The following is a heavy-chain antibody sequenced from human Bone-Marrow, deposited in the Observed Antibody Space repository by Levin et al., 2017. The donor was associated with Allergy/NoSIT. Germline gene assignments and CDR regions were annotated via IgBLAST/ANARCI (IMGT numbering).Heavy chain of an antibody. Sequence: GESLKISCAASGFTFSDYYMSWIRQAPGKGLEWVSYISSSGSTIYYADSVKGRFTISRDNAKNSLYLQMNSLRAEDTAVYYCQARSGSSSWYYFDYWGQGTLVTVSS. V-gene: IGHV3-11*01. CDR3: QARSGSSSWYYFDY. D-gene: IGHD6-13*01. CDR2: ISSSGSTI. CDR1: GFTFSDYY. J-gene: IGHJ4*02.